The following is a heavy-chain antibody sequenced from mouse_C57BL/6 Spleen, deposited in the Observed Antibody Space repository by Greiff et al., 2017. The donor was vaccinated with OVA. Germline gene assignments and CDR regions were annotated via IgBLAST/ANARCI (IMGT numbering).Heavy chain of an antibody. CDR2: INPSSGYT. CDR3: ARADYDYPCAY. CDR1: GYTFTSYT. V-gene: IGHV1-4*01. J-gene: IGHJ3*01. D-gene: IGHD2-4*01. Sequence: QVQLKESGAELARPGASVKMSCKASGYTFTSYTMHWVKQRPGQGLEWIGYINPSSGYTKYNQKFKDKATLTADKSSSTAYMQLSSLTSEDSAVYYCARADYDYPCAYWGQGTLVTVSA.